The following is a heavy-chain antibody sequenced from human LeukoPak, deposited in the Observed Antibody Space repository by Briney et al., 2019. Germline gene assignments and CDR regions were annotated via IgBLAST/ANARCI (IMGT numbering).Heavy chain of an antibody. CDR2: ISWNSGSI. CDR1: GFTFDDYA. CDR3: AKGYCGSTSCHFAY. J-gene: IGHJ4*02. Sequence: GGSLRLSCAASGFTFDDYAMHWVRQAPGKGLEWVSGISWNSGSIVYADSVKGRFTISRDNAKNSLYLQMNNLRAEDMALYYCAKGYCGSTSCHFAYWGQGTLVTVSS. D-gene: IGHD2-2*01. V-gene: IGHV3-9*03.